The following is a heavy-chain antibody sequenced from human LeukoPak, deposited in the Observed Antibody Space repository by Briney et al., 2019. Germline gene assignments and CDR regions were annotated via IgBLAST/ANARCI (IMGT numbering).Heavy chain of an antibody. J-gene: IGHJ5*02. D-gene: IGHD6-13*01. V-gene: IGHV4-59*01. CDR2: IYYSGST. CDR3: ARLSRWSSSWPFDP. Sequence: PSETLSLTCTVSGGSISSYYWSWIRQPPGKGLEWIGYIYYSGSTNYNPSLKSRVTISVDTSKNQFSLKLSSVTAADTAVYYCARLSRWSSSWPFDPWGQGTLVTVSS. CDR1: GGSISSYY.